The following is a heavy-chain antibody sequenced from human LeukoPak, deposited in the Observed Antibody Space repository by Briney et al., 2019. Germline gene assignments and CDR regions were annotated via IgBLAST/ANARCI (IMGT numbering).Heavy chain of an antibody. D-gene: IGHD2/OR15-2a*01. CDR2: ISSNGGST. J-gene: IGHJ4*02. Sequence: GGSLRLSCSASGFTFSSYAMHWGRQAPGKGLEYVSAISSNGGSTYCADSVKGRFTISRDNSKNTLYLQMSSLRAEDTAVYYCVKGLSEYFDYWGQGTLVTVSS. V-gene: IGHV3-64D*06. CDR3: VKGLSEYFDY. CDR1: GFTFSSYA.